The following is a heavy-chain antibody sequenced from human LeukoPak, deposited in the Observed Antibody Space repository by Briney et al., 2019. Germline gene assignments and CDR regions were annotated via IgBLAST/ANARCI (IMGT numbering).Heavy chain of an antibody. CDR1: GGSISSGDYY. J-gene: IGHJ5*02. D-gene: IGHD3-10*01. Sequence: SETLSLTCTVSGGSISSGDYYWTWIRQPPGKGLEWIGYIPFSGTTYYNPSLKSRVTISIDTSKNQFSLKLSSVTAADTAVYYCARYGSGQPRRWFDPWGQGTLVTVSS. CDR3: ARYGSGQPRRWFDP. CDR2: IPFSGTT. V-gene: IGHV4-30-4*01.